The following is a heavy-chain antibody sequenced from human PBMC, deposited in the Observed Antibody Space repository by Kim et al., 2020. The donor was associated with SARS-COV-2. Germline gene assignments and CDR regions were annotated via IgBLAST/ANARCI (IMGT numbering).Heavy chain of an antibody. CDR1: GFTFSNAW. J-gene: IGHJ4*02. CDR2: IKSKTDGGTT. Sequence: GGSLRLSCAASGFTFSNAWMSWVRQAPGKGLEWVGRIKSKTDGGTTDYAAPVKGRFTISRDDSKNTLYLQMNSLKTEDTAVYYCTTDRGIVLVTATDYWGQGTLVTVSS. CDR3: TTDRGIVLVTATDY. D-gene: IGHD2-21*02. V-gene: IGHV3-15*01.